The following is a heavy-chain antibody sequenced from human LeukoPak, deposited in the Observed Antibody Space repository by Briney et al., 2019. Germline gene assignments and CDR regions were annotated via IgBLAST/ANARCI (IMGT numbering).Heavy chain of an antibody. CDR3: ARDLDIVVVRGALRHYGVDV. J-gene: IGHJ6*02. Sequence: GASVKVSCKASGYTFTSYGISWVRQAPGQGLEWMGWISAFNGNTNYAQKFQGRVTMSTDTSTSTACMELRSLRTDDTAVYYCARDLDIVVVRGALRHYGVDVWGQGTTVTVSS. CDR2: ISAFNGNT. CDR1: GYTFTSYG. V-gene: IGHV1-18*01. D-gene: IGHD2-2*01.